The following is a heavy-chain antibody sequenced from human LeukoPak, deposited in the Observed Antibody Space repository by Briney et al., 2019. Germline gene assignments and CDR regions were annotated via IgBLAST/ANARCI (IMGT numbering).Heavy chain of an antibody. V-gene: IGHV1-8*01. J-gene: IGHJ4*02. CDR3: ALTYSSGWYKGKYYFDY. CDR2: MNPNSGNT. CDR1: GYTFTSYD. D-gene: IGHD6-19*01. Sequence: GASVKVSCKASGYTFTSYDINWVGQATGQGLEWMGWMNPNSGNTGYAQKFQGRVTMTRNTSISTAYMELSSLRSEDTAVYYCALTYSSGWYKGKYYFDYWGQGTLVTVSS.